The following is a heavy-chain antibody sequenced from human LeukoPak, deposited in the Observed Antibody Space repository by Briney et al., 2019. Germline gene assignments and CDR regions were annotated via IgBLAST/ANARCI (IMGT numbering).Heavy chain of an antibody. CDR2: VSASGGST. CDR1: GFIFRNHA. Sequence: GGSLRLSCAASGFIFRNHARNWVRQAPGQGLEWVSGVSASGGSTFNTGSVKGRFSISRDNSKNTLYLEMNSPTPEDTAIYYCAKSLGNQAVIDYWGQGTLVTVSS. CDR3: AKSLGNQAVIDY. D-gene: IGHD1-14*01. J-gene: IGHJ4*02. V-gene: IGHV3-23*01.